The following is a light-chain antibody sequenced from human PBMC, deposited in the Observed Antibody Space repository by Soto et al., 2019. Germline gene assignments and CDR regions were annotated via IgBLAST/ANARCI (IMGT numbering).Light chain of an antibody. Sequence: QSVLTQPASVSGSPGQSITISCAGTSSDVGGYNYVSWYQQHPGQVPRLIISDVNKRPSGVSDRFSGSKSGNTASLTISGLQAEDEADYYCASFTRSVTVVFGGGTKVTVL. CDR3: ASFTRSVTVV. J-gene: IGLJ2*01. CDR1: SSDVGGYNY. V-gene: IGLV2-14*03. CDR2: DVN.